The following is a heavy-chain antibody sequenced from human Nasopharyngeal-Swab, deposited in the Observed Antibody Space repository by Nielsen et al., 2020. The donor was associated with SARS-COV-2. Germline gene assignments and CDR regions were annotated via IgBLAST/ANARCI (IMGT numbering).Heavy chain of an antibody. V-gene: IGHV2-5*02. J-gene: IGHJ4*02. Sequence: SGPTLVKPTQTLTLTCTFSGFSLSTSGVGVGWIRQPPGKALEWLALIYWDDDKRYSPSLKSRLTITKDTSKNQVVLTMTNMDPVDTATYYCAHSAAYYYDSSGYYPEGFDYWGRGTLVTVSS. CDR2: IYWDDDK. CDR3: AHSAAYYYDSSGYYPEGFDY. D-gene: IGHD3-22*01. CDR1: GFSLSTSGVG.